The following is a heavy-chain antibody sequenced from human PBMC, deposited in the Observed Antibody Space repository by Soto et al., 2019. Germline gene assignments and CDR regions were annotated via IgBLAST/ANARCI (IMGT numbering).Heavy chain of an antibody. J-gene: IGHJ5*02. CDR3: ARDQGGSYDSWFDP. D-gene: IGHD1-26*01. CDR1: TFSMYS. CDR2: ISSGSAYI. Sequence: EVQVVESGGGLVKPGGSLRLSCTFTFSMYSMNWVRQAPGKGLGWVASISSGSAYIKYAESVKGRFTISIDNAKNSLHLQMNSLRAEDTAIYHCARDQGGSYDSWFDPWGQGTLVTVSS. V-gene: IGHV3-21*06.